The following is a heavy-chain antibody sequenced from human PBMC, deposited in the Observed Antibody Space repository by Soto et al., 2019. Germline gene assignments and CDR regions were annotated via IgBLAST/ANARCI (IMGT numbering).Heavy chain of an antibody. CDR2: IYPSVSS. Sequence: LSLTCSVSGFAISRGYYWSWVRQPPGKGLEWIGSIYPSVSSYHNPSLATRLRLSIDTSKNQFTLNLTSVTAADTALYFCAREKVGTTFFDNWGQGIQVTVSS. CDR3: AREKVGTTFFDN. J-gene: IGHJ4*02. CDR1: GFAISRGYY. V-gene: IGHV4-38-2*02. D-gene: IGHD1-1*01.